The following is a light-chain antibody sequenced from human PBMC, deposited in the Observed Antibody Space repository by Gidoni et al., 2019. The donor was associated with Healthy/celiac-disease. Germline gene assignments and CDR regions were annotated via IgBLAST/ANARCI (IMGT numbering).Light chain of an antibody. CDR1: QGISTY. J-gene: IGKJ1*01. CDR2: ATS. Sequence: DIQMTQSPSSLSASVGDRVTITCPASQGISTYLAWYQQKPGKVPKLLIYATSTLQSGVPSRFSGSGSGTDFTLTISSLQPEDVAAYYCQKYNSAPRTFGQGTKVEIK. V-gene: IGKV1-27*01. CDR3: QKYNSAPRT.